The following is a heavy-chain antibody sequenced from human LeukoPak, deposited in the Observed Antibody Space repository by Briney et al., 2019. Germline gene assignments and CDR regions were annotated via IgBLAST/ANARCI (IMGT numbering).Heavy chain of an antibody. CDR3: GGSSGYHPDPYYFDY. D-gene: IGHD3-22*01. V-gene: IGHV4-59*08. CDR1: GGSISSYY. J-gene: IGHJ4*02. Sequence: SETLSLTCTVSGGSISSYYWSWIRQPPGKGLEWIGYIYYSGSTNYNPSLRSRVTISVDTSKNQFSLKLSSVTAADTAVYYCGGSSGYHPDPYYFDYWGQGTLVTVSS. CDR2: IYYSGST.